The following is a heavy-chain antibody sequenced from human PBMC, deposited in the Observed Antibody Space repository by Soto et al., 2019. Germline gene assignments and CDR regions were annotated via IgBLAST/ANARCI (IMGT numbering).Heavy chain of an antibody. CDR1: GFTFTSHA. CDR2: ISYDEIDK. D-gene: IGHD1-1*01. CDR3: AKYTGSPLPDDYFYYGLDV. J-gene: IGHJ6*02. V-gene: IGHV3-30*18. Sequence: PGGSLRLSCAASGFTFTSHAMHWVRQTPGKGLEWVAAISYDEIDKKYASSGKGRFTVSRDNVKNTLSLQMNSLSPGDTAVYYFAKYTGSPLPDDYFYYGLDVWGQGTTVTVSS.